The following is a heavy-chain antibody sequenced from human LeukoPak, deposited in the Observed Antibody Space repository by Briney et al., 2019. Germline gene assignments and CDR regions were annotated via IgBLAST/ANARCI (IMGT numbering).Heavy chain of an antibody. CDR1: GGSISSSSYY. V-gene: IGHV4-39*07. D-gene: IGHD3-22*01. J-gene: IGHJ6*02. CDR3: ARDYYDSSGYFSWYYYGMDV. Sequence: SETLSLTCTVSGGSISSSSYYWGWIRQPPGKGLEWIGSIYYSGSTYYNPSLKSRVTISVDTSKNQFSLKLSSVTAADTAVYYCARDYYDSSGYFSWYYYGMDVWGQGTTVTVSS. CDR2: IYYSGST.